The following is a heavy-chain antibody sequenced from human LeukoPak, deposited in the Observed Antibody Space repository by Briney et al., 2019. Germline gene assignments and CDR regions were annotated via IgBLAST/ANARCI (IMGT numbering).Heavy chain of an antibody. J-gene: IGHJ4*02. Sequence: SETLSLTCTVSGDSISSYYWSWIRQPPGKGLEWIGYIYYSGSTNYNPSLKSRVTISVDMSKNQLSLQLTSVTAADTAVYYCARPYSSGLGYYFDYWGQGTLVTVSS. D-gene: IGHD6-19*01. CDR2: IYYSGST. V-gene: IGHV4-59*01. CDR1: GDSISSYY. CDR3: ARPYSSGLGYYFDY.